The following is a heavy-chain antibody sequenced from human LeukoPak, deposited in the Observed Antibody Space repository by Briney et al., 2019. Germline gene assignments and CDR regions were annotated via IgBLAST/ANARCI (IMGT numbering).Heavy chain of an antibody. V-gene: IGHV1-2*02. CDR3: VPSANYYYFDY. Sequence: ASVKVSCKASGYTFTNYYMHWVRQGPGLGFEWMGWINPKSGGTSYPQKFQGRLTMTRDTTISTAYMELSRLGSDDTAVYYCVPSANYYYFDYWGQGTLVTVSS. D-gene: IGHD1-26*01. CDR2: INPKSGGT. J-gene: IGHJ4*02. CDR1: GYTFTNYY.